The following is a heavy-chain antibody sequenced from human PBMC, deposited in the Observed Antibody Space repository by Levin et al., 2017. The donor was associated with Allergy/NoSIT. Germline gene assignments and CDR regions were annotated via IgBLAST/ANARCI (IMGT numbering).Heavy chain of an antibody. CDR2: ISGSGGST. Sequence: GESLKISCAASGFTFSSYAMSWVRQAPGKGLEWVSAISGSGGSTYYADSVKGRFTISRDNSKNTLYLQMNSLRAEDTAVYYCAKTGGIAAAGTGVSRPPKSGYFDYWGQGTLVTVSS. V-gene: IGHV3-23*01. CDR3: AKTGGIAAAGTGVSRPPKSGYFDY. CDR1: GFTFSSYA. D-gene: IGHD6-13*01. J-gene: IGHJ4*02.